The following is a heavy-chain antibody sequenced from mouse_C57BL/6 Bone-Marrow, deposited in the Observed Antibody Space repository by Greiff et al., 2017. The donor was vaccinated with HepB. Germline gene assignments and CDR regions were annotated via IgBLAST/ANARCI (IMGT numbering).Heavy chain of an antibody. CDR2: IDPSDSYT. V-gene: IGHV1-69*01. Sequence: QVQLKQPGAELVMPGASVKLSCKASGYTFTSYWMHWVKQRPGQGLEWIGEIDPSDSYTNYNQKFKGKSTLTVDKSSSTAYMQLSSLTSEDSAVYYCARVDGDYYAMDYWGQGTSVTVSS. CDR3: ARVDGDYYAMDY. CDR1: GYTFTSYW. J-gene: IGHJ4*01.